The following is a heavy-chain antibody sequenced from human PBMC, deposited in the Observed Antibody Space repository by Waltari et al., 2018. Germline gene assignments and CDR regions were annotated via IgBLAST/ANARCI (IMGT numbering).Heavy chain of an antibody. CDR2: SNDDGSKK. Sequence: EGQLVESGGALVQPGGSLRLSCADSGFTFSVYWMYWMSQAPVKGLVWVSRSNDDGSKKTDAESVKGRFPIYRDNVKNTLYLEMTALGAEDTAVYYCARDPRNLGLNPWGPGTLVTVSS. CDR3: ARDPRNLGLNP. D-gene: IGHD3-16*01. CDR1: GFTFSVYW. V-gene: IGHV3-74*03. J-gene: IGHJ5*02.